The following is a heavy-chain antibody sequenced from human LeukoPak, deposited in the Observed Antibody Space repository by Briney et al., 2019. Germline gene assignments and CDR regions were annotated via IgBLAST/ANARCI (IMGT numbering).Heavy chain of an antibody. J-gene: IGHJ4*02. CDR3: ARDGIVVSRRYFDY. D-gene: IGHD2-15*01. Sequence: SETLSLTCTVSGGSISSSSYYWGWIRQPPGKGLEWIGSIYYSGSTYYNPSLKSRVTISVDTSKNQSSLKLSSVTAADTAVYYCARDGIVVSRRYFDYWGQGTLVTVSS. CDR1: GGSISSSSYY. CDR2: IYYSGST. V-gene: IGHV4-39*07.